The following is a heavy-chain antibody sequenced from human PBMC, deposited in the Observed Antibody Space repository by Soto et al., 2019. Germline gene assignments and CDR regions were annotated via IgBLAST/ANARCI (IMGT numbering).Heavy chain of an antibody. CDR3: ASGDFSHFDS. V-gene: IGHV4-4*02. CDR2: IFHTGST. D-gene: IGHD4-17*01. Sequence: SETLSLTCAVSGGSISSRNWWSWVRQPPGKGLEWIGQIFHTGSTDYNPSLKSRVTISLDKPKNQISLRVASVTAADTALYYCASGDFSHFDSWGQGTLVTVSS. CDR1: GGSISSRNW. J-gene: IGHJ4*02.